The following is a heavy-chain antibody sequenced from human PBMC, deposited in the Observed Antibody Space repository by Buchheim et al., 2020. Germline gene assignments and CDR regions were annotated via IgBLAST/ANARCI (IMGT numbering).Heavy chain of an antibody. CDR1: GFPFSSYA. D-gene: IGHD1-26*01. CDR2: MSYDGSTK. J-gene: IGHJ4*02. V-gene: IGHV3-30*04. CDR3: AKAGRRGSHSTHYFDY. Sequence: QVQLVESGGGVVQPGRSLRLSCAASGFPFSSYAMHWVRQSPGKGLEWVAVMSYDGSTKYYADSVKGRFTISRDNSKHTLYMQMNSLRAEDTAVYYCAKAGRRGSHSTHYFDYWGQGTL.